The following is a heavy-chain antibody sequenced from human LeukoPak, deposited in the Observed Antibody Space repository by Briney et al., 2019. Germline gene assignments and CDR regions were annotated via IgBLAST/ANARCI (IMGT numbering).Heavy chain of an antibody. D-gene: IGHD2-15*01. CDR2: IRYDGSNT. Sequence: GGSLRLSCAASGFTFNNYGMHWVRQAPGKGLEWLAFIRYDGSNTYYADSVKGRFNISRDNSKNTLYLQMNSLRAEDTAVYYCARDVGLSAFDYWGQGTLVTVSS. V-gene: IGHV3-30*02. J-gene: IGHJ4*02. CDR1: GFTFNNYG. CDR3: ARDVGLSAFDY.